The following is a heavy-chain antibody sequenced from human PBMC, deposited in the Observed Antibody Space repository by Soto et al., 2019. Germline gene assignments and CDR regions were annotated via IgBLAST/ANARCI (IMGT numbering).Heavy chain of an antibody. D-gene: IGHD6-6*01. CDR3: ARRARPDFYYMVV. CDR1: XFTLSGYA. J-gene: IGHJ6*03. V-gene: IGHV3-64*01. Sequence: EVQLAESGGGLAQPGGSLRLSCAASXFTLSGYAMDWVRQAPGKGLEYVSGISSNGVGTYYANSVQGRFTISRDNSKNTVYLQMGSLRPEDMAVYYCARRARPDFYYMVVWGKGTTVTVSS. CDR2: ISSNGVGT.